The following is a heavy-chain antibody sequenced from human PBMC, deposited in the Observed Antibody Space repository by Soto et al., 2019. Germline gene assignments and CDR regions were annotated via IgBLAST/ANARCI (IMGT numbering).Heavy chain of an antibody. CDR2: IYYSGST. CDR3: ARRYGTTFDY. D-gene: IGHD1-7*01. Sequence: QVQLQELGSGLVKPSETLSLTCTVSGGSISSYYWSWIRQPPGKGLEWIGYIYYSGSTNYNPSLKSRVTISVDTSKNQFSLKLSSVTAADTAVYYCARRYGTTFDYWGQGTLVTVSS. CDR1: GGSISSYY. V-gene: IGHV4-59*01. J-gene: IGHJ4*02.